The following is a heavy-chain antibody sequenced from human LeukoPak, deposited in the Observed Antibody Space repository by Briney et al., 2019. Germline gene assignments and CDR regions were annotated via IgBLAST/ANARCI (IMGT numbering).Heavy chain of an antibody. CDR2: IYHSGST. J-gene: IGHJ6*02. Sequence: PSQTLSLTCAVSGGSISSGGYSWSWIRQPPGKGLEWIGYIYHSGSTYYNPSLKSRVTVSVDRSKNQFSLKLSSVTAADTAVYYCARSYYGSGTSYGMDVWGQGTTVTVSS. V-gene: IGHV4-30-2*01. CDR3: ARSYYGSGTSYGMDV. D-gene: IGHD3-10*01. CDR1: GGSISSGGYS.